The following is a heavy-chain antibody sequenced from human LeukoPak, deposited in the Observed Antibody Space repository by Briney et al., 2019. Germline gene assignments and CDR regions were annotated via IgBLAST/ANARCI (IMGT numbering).Heavy chain of an antibody. Sequence: SETLSLTCTVSVDSISSYYSTWIPQPPGKGLEWIGHISYSGSTNYNPSLKSRVTISVDTSKSQFSLKLSSVTAADTAVYYCARALAPYGDYAFDYWGQGTLVTVSS. V-gene: IGHV4-59*01. J-gene: IGHJ4*02. CDR1: VDSISSYY. CDR2: ISYSGST. CDR3: ARALAPYGDYAFDY. D-gene: IGHD4-17*01.